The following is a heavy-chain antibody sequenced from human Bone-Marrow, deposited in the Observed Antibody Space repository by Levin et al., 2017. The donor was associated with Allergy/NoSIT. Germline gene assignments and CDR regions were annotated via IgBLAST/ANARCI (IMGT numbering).Heavy chain of an antibody. CDR1: GFTFSSYW. J-gene: IGHJ5*02. D-gene: IGHD2-2*01. CDR3: ARDRCSTTTCQVPPGFDP. V-gene: IGHV3-74*01. CDR2: ISSDGSST. Sequence: AGGSLRLSCAASGFTFSSYWMHWVRQAPGKGLVWVSHISSDGSSTSYADSVKGRFTISRDNAKNTLYLEMNSLRAEDTAVYYCARDRCSTTTCQVPPGFDPWGQGTLVTDSS.